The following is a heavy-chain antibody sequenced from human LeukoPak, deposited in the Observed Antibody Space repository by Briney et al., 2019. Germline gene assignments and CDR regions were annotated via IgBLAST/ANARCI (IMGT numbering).Heavy chain of an antibody. V-gene: IGHV4-59*01. J-gene: IGHJ4*02. D-gene: IGHD1-20*01. CDR2: INYSGST. CDR1: GGSISSYP. CDR3: ARVRRITGTTDFDY. Sequence: PSETLSLTCGVSGGSISSYPWSWIRQPPGKGLEWIGYINYSGSTNYNPSLKSRVSISVDTSKNQFSVKLSSVTAADTAVYYCARVRRITGTTDFDYWGQGTLVTVSS.